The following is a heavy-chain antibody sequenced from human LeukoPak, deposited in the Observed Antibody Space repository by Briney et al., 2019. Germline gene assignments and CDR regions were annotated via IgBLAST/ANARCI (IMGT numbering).Heavy chain of an antibody. D-gene: IGHD3-16*01. CDR2: IIPIFGTA. Sequence: SVKVSCKASGGTFSSYAISWVRQAPGQGLEWMGGIIPIFGTANYAQKFQGRVTITADDSTSTAYMELSSLRSEDTAVYYCAREYRRRWVQLGDCDAFDIWGQGTMVTVSS. CDR3: AREYRRRWVQLGDCDAFDI. CDR1: GGTFSSYA. J-gene: IGHJ3*02. V-gene: IGHV1-69*01.